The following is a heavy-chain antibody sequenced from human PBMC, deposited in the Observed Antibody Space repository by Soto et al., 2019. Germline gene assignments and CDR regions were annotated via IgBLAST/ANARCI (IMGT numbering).Heavy chain of an antibody. CDR3: ARALHSSSWTLWTRYYFDY. CDR2: IKQDGSEK. Sequence: GGSLRLSFAASGLTFSTYWMNWVRQAPGKGLEWVAHIKQDGSEKNYVDSVKGRFTISRDNAKNTLYLQMNSLRSDDTAVYYCARALHSSSWTLWTRYYFDYWGQGTLVTVSS. V-gene: IGHV3-7*05. D-gene: IGHD6-13*01. CDR1: GLTFSTYW. J-gene: IGHJ4*02.